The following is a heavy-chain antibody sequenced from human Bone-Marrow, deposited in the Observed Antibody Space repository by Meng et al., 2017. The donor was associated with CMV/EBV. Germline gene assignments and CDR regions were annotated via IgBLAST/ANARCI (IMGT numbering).Heavy chain of an antibody. V-gene: IGHV3-23*03. CDR2: IYSGGSST. D-gene: IGHD3-3*01. Sequence: GESLKISCAASGFTFSSYAMSWVRQAPGKGLEWVSVIYSGGSSTYYADSVKSRFTISRDNSKNSLYLQMNSLRAEDTAVYYCARDTSGSKYYDFWSGYNFDYWGQGTLVTVSS. CDR3: ARDTSGSKYYDFWSGYNFDY. CDR1: GFTFSSYA. J-gene: IGHJ4*02.